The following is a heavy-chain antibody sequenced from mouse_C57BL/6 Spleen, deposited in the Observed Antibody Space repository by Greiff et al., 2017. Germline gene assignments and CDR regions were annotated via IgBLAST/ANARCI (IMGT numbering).Heavy chain of an antibody. CDR2: IYPGDGDT. J-gene: IGHJ3*01. V-gene: IGHV1-82*01. Sequence: QVQLQQSGPELVKPGASVKISCKASGYAFSSSWMNWVKQRPGKGLEWIGRIYPGDGDTNYNGKFKGKATLTADKSSSTAYMQLSSLTSEDSAVYFCARSHDYDVAYWGQGTLVTVSA. CDR3: ARSHDYDVAY. CDR1: GYAFSSSW. D-gene: IGHD2-4*01.